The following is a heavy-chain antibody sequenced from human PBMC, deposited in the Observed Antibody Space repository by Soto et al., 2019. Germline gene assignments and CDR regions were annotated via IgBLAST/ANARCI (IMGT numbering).Heavy chain of an antibody. D-gene: IGHD5-18*01. CDR1: GCTFTGYY. CDR3: ARGYSYGSRDMDY. CDR2: INPNSGGT. Sequence: ASVKVSCKASGCTFTGYYMHWVRQAPGQGLEWMGWINPNSGGTNYAQKFQGRVTMTRDTSISTAYMELSRLRSDDTAVYYCARGYSYGSRDMDYWGQGTLVTVSS. J-gene: IGHJ4*02. V-gene: IGHV1-2*02.